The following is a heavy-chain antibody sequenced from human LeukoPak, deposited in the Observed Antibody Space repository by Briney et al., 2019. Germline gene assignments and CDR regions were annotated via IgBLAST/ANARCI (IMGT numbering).Heavy chain of an antibody. J-gene: IGHJ3*02. CDR3: ARVGLGWGYSYGDAFDI. D-gene: IGHD5-18*01. CDR2: INTNTGNP. V-gene: IGHV7-4-1*02. Sequence: GASVKVSCKASGYTFTSYAMNWVRQAPGQGLEWMGWINTNTGNPTYAQGFTGRFVFSLDTSVSTAYLQISSLKAEDTAVYYCARVGLGWGYSYGDAFDIWGQGTMVTVSS. CDR1: GYTFTSYA.